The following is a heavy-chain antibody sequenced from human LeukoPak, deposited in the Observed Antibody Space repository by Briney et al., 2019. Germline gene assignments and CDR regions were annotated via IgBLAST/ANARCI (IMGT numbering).Heavy chain of an antibody. J-gene: IGHJ4*02. D-gene: IGHD5-24*01. CDR2: INHSGST. Sequence: PSETLSLTCAVYGGSFSGYYWSWIRQPPGKGLEWIGEINHSGSTNYNPSLKSRATISVDTSKNQFSLKLSSVTAADTAVYYCARRRRRDGYNYLFDYWGQGTLVTVSS. CDR3: ARRRRRDGYNYLFDY. V-gene: IGHV4-34*01. CDR1: GGSFSGYY.